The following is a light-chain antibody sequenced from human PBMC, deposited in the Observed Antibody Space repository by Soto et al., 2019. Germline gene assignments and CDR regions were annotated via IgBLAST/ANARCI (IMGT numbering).Light chain of an antibody. CDR1: QSVASN. CDR2: GAS. Sequence: EIVMTQSPASLSVSPGDGATLSCRASQSVASNVAWYQQKPGQGPRLLIHGASTRAVGVPARLSGSGSGTDFTLTISSLQPEEFAVYYCQQYHNWPPQYTFGQGTKLQIK. V-gene: IGKV3-15*01. CDR3: QQYHNWPPQYT. J-gene: IGKJ2*01.